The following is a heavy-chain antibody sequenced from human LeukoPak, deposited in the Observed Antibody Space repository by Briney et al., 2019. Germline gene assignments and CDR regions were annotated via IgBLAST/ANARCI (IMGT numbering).Heavy chain of an antibody. Sequence: GGSLRLSCAASGFHFSAYDMHWVRQAPGEGLEWVAYFGHSGTIYYADSVRGRFTISRDNAKNSLHLQMNSLRAVDTAVYYCAGYGDYPYWGQGTPVTVSS. CDR1: GFHFSAYD. D-gene: IGHD4-17*01. V-gene: IGHV3-69-1*01. CDR2: FGHSGTI. J-gene: IGHJ4*02. CDR3: AGYGDYPY.